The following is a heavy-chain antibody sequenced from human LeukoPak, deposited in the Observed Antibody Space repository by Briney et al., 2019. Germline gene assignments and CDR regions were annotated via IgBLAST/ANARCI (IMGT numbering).Heavy chain of an antibody. D-gene: IGHD3-22*01. CDR2: IIPIFGTA. Sequence: GASVKVSCKASGGTFSSYAISWVRQAPGQGLEWMGGIIPIFGTANYAQKFQGRVTITADESTSTAYMEVSSLRSEDTAVYYCARDYYDSSGSPPGYWGQGTLVTVSS. CDR1: GGTFSSYA. J-gene: IGHJ4*02. CDR3: ARDYYDSSGSPPGY. V-gene: IGHV1-69*13.